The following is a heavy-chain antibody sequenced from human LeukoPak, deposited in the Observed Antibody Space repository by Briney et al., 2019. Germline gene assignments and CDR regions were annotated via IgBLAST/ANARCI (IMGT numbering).Heavy chain of an antibody. Sequence: GASVKVSCKASGYTFTAYYIHWVRQAPGQGLEWMGWINPNTGGTNYAQKFQGRVTMTRDTSISTAYMELSRLRSDDTAVYYCARAPITMVRGVEYGMDVWGQGTTVTVSS. V-gene: IGHV1-2*02. CDR1: GYTFTAYY. J-gene: IGHJ6*02. CDR2: INPNTGGT. D-gene: IGHD3-10*01. CDR3: ARAPITMVRGVEYGMDV.